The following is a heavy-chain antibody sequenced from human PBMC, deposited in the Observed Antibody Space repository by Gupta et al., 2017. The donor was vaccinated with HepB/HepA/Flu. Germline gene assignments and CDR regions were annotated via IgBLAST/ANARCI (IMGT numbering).Heavy chain of an antibody. CDR1: GYAFTTHW. D-gene: IGHD2-21*01. V-gene: IGHV5-51*01. CDR2: IYPGDSDT. CDR3: ARTAYCGGDCYSNYYYMDV. J-gene: IGHJ6*03. Sequence: EVQLAQSGAEMKKPGEFVKISCKGSGYAFTTHWIAWVRQMPGKGLEWMGVIYPGDSDTRYSPSFQSQVTISVDKSTNTAYLQWSSLKASDTAIYYCARTAYCGGDCYSNYYYMDVWGKGTTITVSS.